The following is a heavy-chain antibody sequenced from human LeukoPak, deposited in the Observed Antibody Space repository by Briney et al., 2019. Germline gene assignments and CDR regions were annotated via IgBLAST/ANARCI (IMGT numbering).Heavy chain of an antibody. D-gene: IGHD1-26*01. J-gene: IGHJ4*02. CDR3: ARGIVGATTYYFDY. CDR2: IYDSGST. CDR1: GGSISSGGYY. V-gene: IGHV4-31*03. Sequence: SETLSLTCTVSGGSISSGGYYWSWIRQHPGKGLEWIGYIYDSGSTYYNPSLKSRVTISVDTSKKQFSLKLSSVTAADTAMYYCARGIVGATTYYFDYWGQGTLVTVSS.